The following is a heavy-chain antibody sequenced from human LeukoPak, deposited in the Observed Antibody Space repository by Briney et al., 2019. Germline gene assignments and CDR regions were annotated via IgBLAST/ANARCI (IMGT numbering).Heavy chain of an antibody. Sequence: SQTLSLTCTVSGGSISSGGYYWSWIRQHPGKGLEWIGYIYYSGSAYYNPSLKSRISISVDTSKNQFSLKLSSVTAADTAVYYCARESYGSGTFTGYWGQGTLVTVSS. J-gene: IGHJ4*02. CDR3: ARESYGSGTFTGY. CDR1: GGSISSGGYY. D-gene: IGHD3-10*01. CDR2: IYYSGSA. V-gene: IGHV4-31*03.